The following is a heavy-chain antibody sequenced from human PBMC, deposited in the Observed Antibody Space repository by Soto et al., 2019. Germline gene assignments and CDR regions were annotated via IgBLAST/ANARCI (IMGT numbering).Heavy chain of an antibody. CDR3: AKDHSAGYYYMDV. CDR2: ISGGAGST. D-gene: IGHD5-18*01. V-gene: IGHV3-23*01. CDR1: GFTFSTYD. Sequence: GGSLRLSCAASGFTFSTYDMGWVRQAPGKGLAWVSTISGGAGSTYYADSVRGRFTISRDNSRNTLYLQMNSLRAEDTAVYYCAKDHSAGYYYMDVWGKGTTVTVSS. J-gene: IGHJ6*03.